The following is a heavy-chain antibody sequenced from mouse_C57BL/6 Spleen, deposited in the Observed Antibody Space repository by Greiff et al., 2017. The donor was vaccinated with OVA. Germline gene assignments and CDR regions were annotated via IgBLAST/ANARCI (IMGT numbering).Heavy chain of an antibody. V-gene: IGHV1-15*01. CDR2: IDPETGGT. CDR3: TRKGNHYAKDY. Sequence: QVQLKQSGAELVRPGASVTLSCKASGYTFTDYEMHWVKQTPVHGLEWIGAIDPETGGTAYNQKFKGKAILTADKSSSTAYMELRSLTSADSAGYYCTRKGNHYAKDYWGQGTSGTVSS. D-gene: IGHD2-1*01. J-gene: IGHJ4*01. CDR1: GYTFTDYE.